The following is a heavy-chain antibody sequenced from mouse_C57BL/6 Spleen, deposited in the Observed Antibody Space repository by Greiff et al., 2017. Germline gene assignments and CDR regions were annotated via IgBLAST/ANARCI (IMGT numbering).Heavy chain of an antibody. J-gene: IGHJ4*01. D-gene: IGHD1-1*01. CDR3: ARRIYYYGSSPYAMDY. Sequence: QVQLKQPGAELVMPGASVKLSCKASGYTFTSYWMHWVKQRPGQGLEWIGEIDPSDSYTNYNQKFKGKSTLTVDKSSSTAYMQLSSLTSEDSAVYYCARRIYYYGSSPYAMDYWGQGTSVTVSS. CDR1: GYTFTSYW. V-gene: IGHV1-69*01. CDR2: IDPSDSYT.